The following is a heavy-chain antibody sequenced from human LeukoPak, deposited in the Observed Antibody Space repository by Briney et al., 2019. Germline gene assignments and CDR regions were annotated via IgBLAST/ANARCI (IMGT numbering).Heavy chain of an antibody. D-gene: IGHD3-22*01. J-gene: IGHJ4*02. CDR2: ISYDGSNK. V-gene: IGHV3-30*04. CDR1: GFTFSSYA. Sequence: GRSLRLSCAASGFTFSSYAMHWVRQAPGKGLEWVAVISYDGSNKYHADSVKGRFTISRDNSKNTLYLQMNSLRAEDTAVYYCARDPPHYDSSENYFDYWGQGTLVTVSS. CDR3: ARDPPHYDSSENYFDY.